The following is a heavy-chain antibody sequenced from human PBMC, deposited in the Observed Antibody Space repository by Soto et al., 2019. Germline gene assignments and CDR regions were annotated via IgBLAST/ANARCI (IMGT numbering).Heavy chain of an antibody. CDR3: ARAVYMDV. CDR1: GFILSSYN. CDR2: ISSGSSSI. J-gene: IGHJ6*03. V-gene: IGHV3-48*01. Sequence: PGGSLRLSCAASGFILSSYNMNWVRQAPGKGLEWVSYISSGSSSIYYADSVKGRFTISRDNAKNSLYLQMNSLRAEDTAVYYCARAVYMDVWGKGTTVTVSS.